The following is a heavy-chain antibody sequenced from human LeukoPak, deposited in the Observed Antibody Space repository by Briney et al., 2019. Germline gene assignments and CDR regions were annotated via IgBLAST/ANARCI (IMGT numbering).Heavy chain of an antibody. CDR3: ARDSRYYDFWSGYVDY. Sequence: SETLSLTCTVSGGSISSYYWSWIRQPPGKGLEWIGYIYYSGSTNYNPSLKSRVTISVDTSKNQFSLMLTSVTAADTAVYYCARDSRYYDFWSGYVDYWGQGILVTVSS. CDR2: IYYSGST. D-gene: IGHD3-3*01. V-gene: IGHV4-59*12. CDR1: GGSISSYY. J-gene: IGHJ4*02.